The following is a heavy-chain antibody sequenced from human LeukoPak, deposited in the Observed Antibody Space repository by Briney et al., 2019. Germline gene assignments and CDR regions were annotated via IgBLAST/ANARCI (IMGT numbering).Heavy chain of an antibody. CDR2: IIPIFGTA. D-gene: IGHD2-2*01. CDR3: ARVGSSVVPAASMGDFRFDP. V-gene: IGHV1-69*13. Sequence: SVKVSCKASGGTFSSYAISWVRQAPGQGLEWMGGIIPIFGTANYAQRFQGRVTITADESTSTAYMELSSLRSEDTAVYYCARVGSSVVPAASMGDFRFDPWGQGTLVTVSS. CDR1: GGTFSSYA. J-gene: IGHJ5*02.